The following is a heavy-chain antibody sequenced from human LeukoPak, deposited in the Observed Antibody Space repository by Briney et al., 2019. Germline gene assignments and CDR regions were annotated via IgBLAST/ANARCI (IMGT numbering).Heavy chain of an antibody. CDR3: ARRGTSRSSYYFDY. CDR2: ISTSASTI. Sequence: PGGSLRLSCAASGFTYNNYAMSWVRQAPGKGLEWVSYISTSASTIYYADSVNGRFTSSRDNAKNSLYLQMNSLRAEDTAVYYCARRGTSRSSYYFDYWGQGTLVTVSS. CDR1: GFTYNNYA. V-gene: IGHV3-48*03. J-gene: IGHJ4*02.